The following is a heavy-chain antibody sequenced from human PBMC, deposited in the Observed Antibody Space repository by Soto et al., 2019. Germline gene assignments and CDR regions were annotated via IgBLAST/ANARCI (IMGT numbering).Heavy chain of an antibody. CDR2: IYYSGST. D-gene: IGHD3-22*01. V-gene: IGHV4-31*03. CDR3: ARVDYDSSGYPTYFFDY. Sequence: PSETLSLTCTVSGGSISSGGYYWSWIRQHPGKGLEWIGYIYYSGSTYYNPSLKSRVTISVDTSKNQFSLKLSSVTAADTAVYYCARVDYDSSGYPTYFFDYWGQGTLVTVSS. CDR1: GGSISSGGYY. J-gene: IGHJ4*02.